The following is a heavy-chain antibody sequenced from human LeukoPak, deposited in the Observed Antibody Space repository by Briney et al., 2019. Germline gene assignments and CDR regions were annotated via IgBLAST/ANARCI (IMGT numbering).Heavy chain of an antibody. D-gene: IGHD4-23*01. J-gene: IGHJ4*02. CDR3: ARDTPTTVVTPAFDY. Sequence: SETLSLTCTVSGYSTSSAYYRGWIRQPPGKGLEWIGSNYHSGSTYFNPSLKGRVTISVDTSKNQFSLKLSSVTAADTAAYYCARDTPTTVVTPAFDYWGQGSLVTVSS. CDR2: NYHSGST. CDR1: GYSTSSAYY. V-gene: IGHV4-38-2*02.